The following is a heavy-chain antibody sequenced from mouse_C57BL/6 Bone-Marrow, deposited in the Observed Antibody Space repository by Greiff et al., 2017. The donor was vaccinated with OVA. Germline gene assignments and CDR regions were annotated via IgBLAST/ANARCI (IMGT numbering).Heavy chain of an antibody. J-gene: IGHJ2*01. D-gene: IGHD1-1*01. Sequence: VQLQQSGAELVKPGASVKLSCKASGYTFTEYTIHWVKQRSGQGLEWIGWFYPGSGSIKYNEKFKDTATLTADKSSSTVYMELSRLTSEETAVYYCASSATVVAPYYFDYWGQGTTLTVSS. CDR2: FYPGSGSI. V-gene: IGHV1-62-2*01. CDR3: ASSATVVAPYYFDY. CDR1: GYTFTEYT.